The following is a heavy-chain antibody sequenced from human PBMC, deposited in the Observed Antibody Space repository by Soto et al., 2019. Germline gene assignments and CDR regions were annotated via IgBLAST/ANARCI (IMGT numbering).Heavy chain of an antibody. CDR3: AKATATGGGAFDI. J-gene: IGHJ3*02. CDR2: ILVGGST. CDR1: GFICTSYD. V-gene: IGHV3-23*01. Sequence: GGSLRLSCVASGFICTSYDMSWVRQAPGKGLEWVSTILVGGSTHYEDSVKGRFTISRDRSKNTLYLQMNSLTAGDTAMYYCAKATATGGGAFDICGQGTMVTVSS. D-gene: IGHD2-8*02.